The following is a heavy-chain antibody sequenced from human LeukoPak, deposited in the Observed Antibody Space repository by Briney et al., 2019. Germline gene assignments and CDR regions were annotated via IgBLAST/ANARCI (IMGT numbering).Heavy chain of an antibody. J-gene: IGHJ5*02. V-gene: IGHV4-30-4*08. CDR1: GGSISSGGYY. CDR2: IYYSGST. Sequence: SETLSLTCTVSGGSISSGGYYWSWIRQPPGKGLEWIGYIYYSGSTYYNPSLKSRVTISVDTSKNQFSLKLSSVTAADTAVYYCARGTNIVVVPAALPNWFDPWGQGTLVTVSS. CDR3: ARGTNIVVVPAALPNWFDP. D-gene: IGHD2-2*01.